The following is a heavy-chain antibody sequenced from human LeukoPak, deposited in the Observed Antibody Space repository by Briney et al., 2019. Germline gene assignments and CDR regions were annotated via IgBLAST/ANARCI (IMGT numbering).Heavy chain of an antibody. V-gene: IGHV3-7*01. D-gene: IGHD3-9*01. J-gene: IGHJ4*02. CDR1: GFTFGSYW. CDR3: VRHPGSCNVLTGYSYYFDY. Sequence: GGSLRLSCVGSGFTFGSYWMSWVRQAPGKGLEWVANIKHDGSDHYYADSVAGRFTISRDNAKNSLYLEMSSLRAEDAAVYFCVRHPGSCNVLTGYSYYFDYWGQGTLVTVSS. CDR2: IKHDGSDH.